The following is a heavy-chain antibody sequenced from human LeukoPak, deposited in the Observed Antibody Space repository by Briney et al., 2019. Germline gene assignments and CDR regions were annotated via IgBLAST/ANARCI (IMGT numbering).Heavy chain of an antibody. CDR2: IRSKAYGETA. CDR3: TRDRGAYNLYDY. Sequence: GGSLRLSCAASGFTVSSNYMSWVRQAPGKGLEWVGFIRSKAYGETADYAASVKGRFTISRDDSKAIAYLQMNSLKTEDTAVYHCTRDRGAYNLYDYWGQGTLVTVSS. J-gene: IGHJ4*02. CDR1: GFTVSSNY. D-gene: IGHD1-1*01. V-gene: IGHV3-49*04.